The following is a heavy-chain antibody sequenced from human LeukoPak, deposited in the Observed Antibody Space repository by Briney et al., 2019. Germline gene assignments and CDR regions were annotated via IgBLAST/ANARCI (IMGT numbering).Heavy chain of an antibody. CDR1: GYTFTSYA. Sequence: ASVKVSCKASGYTFTSYAMHWVRQAPGQRLGWLEWINAGNGNTKYSQKFQGRVTITRDTSASTAYMELSSLRSEDTAVYYCARVLLWFGELNGIDYWGQGTLVTVSS. V-gene: IGHV1-3*01. J-gene: IGHJ4*02. CDR3: ARVLLWFGELNGIDY. CDR2: INAGNGNT. D-gene: IGHD3-10*01.